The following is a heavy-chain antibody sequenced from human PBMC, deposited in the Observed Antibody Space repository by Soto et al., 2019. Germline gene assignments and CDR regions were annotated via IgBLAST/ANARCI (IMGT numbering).Heavy chain of an antibody. D-gene: IGHD3-10*01. CDR3: ARGTKGAGGWYFDL. Sequence: QVQVVQSEVEVRRPGASVRVSCKASGFTLDNHAMSWVRQAPGQGLEWMGWISAIVHNDAKNYARKFLGRLTMTRDTSPNEVYLDLRSLTSDDTAVYYCARGTKGAGGWYFDLWGRGTLVVVSS. J-gene: IGHJ2*01. CDR1: GFTLDNHA. CDR2: ISAIVHNDAK. V-gene: IGHV1-18*01.